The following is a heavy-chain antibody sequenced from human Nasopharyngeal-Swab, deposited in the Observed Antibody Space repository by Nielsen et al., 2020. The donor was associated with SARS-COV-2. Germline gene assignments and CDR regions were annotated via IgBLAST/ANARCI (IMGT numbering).Heavy chain of an antibody. CDR1: GASIRSSSYY. J-gene: IGHJ4*02. V-gene: IGHV4-39*07. D-gene: IGHD6-13*01. Sequence: SETLSLTCSVSGASIRSSSYYWGWVRQPPGKGLEWIGSIYYSGSTYYNPSLKSRVTISVDTSKNQFSLKLSSVTAADTAVYYCARGGIAAAGDYFDYWGQGTLVTVSS. CDR2: IYYSGST. CDR3: ARGGIAAAGDYFDY.